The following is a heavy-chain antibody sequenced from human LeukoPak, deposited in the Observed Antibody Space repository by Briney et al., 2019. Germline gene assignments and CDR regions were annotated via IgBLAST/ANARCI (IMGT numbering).Heavy chain of an antibody. D-gene: IGHD3-3*01. CDR2: IIPIFGTA. CDR1: GGTFSSYG. V-gene: IGHV1-69*05. CDR3: ARDSGNYWSGYYAFDP. Sequence: SVKVSCKASGGTFSSYGVSWVRQAPGQGLEWMGGIIPIFGTANYAQKFQGRVTITTDESASTAYMELSSLGSEDTAVYYCARDSGNYWSGYYAFDPWGQGTLVTVSS. J-gene: IGHJ5*02.